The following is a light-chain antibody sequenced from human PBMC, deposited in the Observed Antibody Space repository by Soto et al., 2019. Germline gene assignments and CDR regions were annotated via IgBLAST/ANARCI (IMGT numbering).Light chain of an antibody. V-gene: IGLV1-47*01. Sequence: QTVVTQSPSASGTPGQRVTISCSGSSSNIGSKYVYWYQQLPGTAPKLLIYRDNQRRSGVPDRFSGSKSGTSASLAISGLRSEDEADYYCAAWDDSLSGVVFGGGTKLTVL. CDR1: SSNIGSKY. CDR3: AAWDDSLSGVV. CDR2: RDN. J-gene: IGLJ2*01.